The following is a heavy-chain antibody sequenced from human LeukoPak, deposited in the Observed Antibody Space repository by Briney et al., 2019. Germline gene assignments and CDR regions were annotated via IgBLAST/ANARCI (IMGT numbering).Heavy chain of an antibody. Sequence: GGSLRLSCAASGFTFSSYAMSWVRQAPGKGLEWVSAISGSGGSTYYADSVKGRFTISRDNSKNTLYLQMNSLRAEDTAVYYCAKAPMEVGATTVTDFDYWGQGTLVTVSS. CDR1: GFTFSSYA. CDR3: AKAPMEVGATTVTDFDY. J-gene: IGHJ4*02. CDR2: ISGSGGST. V-gene: IGHV3-23*01. D-gene: IGHD1-26*01.